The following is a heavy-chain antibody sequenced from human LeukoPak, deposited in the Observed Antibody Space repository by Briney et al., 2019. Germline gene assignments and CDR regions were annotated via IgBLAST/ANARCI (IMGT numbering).Heavy chain of an antibody. V-gene: IGHV3-66*03. CDR2: IRDSGEA. CDR3: ARDRAANQDWVEFDP. D-gene: IGHD3/OR15-3a*01. CDR1: GFTVSSNY. J-gene: IGHJ5*02. Sequence: GGSLRLSCAASGFTVSSNYMSWVRQAPGKGLEWVGLIRDSGEAFYADFARGRFAISRNESENTLYLQMNSLRVEDTAVYFCARDRAANQDWVEFDPWGQGTPVIVSS.